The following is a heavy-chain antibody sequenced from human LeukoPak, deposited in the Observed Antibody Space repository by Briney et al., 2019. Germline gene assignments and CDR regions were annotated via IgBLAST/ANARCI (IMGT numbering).Heavy chain of an antibody. CDR2: ISYDGSNN. D-gene: IGHD3-22*01. V-gene: IGHV3-30*03. J-gene: IGHJ5*02. Sequence: GGSLRLSCAASGFTFNRFGVHWVRQAPGKGLEWVAVISYDGSNNYYADSVKGRFTISRDNSKNTLYLQMNSLRAEDTAVYYCARDLGQYYDTSDNWFDPWGQGTLVTVSS. CDR1: GFTFNRFG. CDR3: ARDLGQYYDTSDNWFDP.